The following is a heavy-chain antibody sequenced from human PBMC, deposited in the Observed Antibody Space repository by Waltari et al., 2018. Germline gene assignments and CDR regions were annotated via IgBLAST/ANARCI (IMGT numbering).Heavy chain of an antibody. CDR1: GITVGNHY. CDR2: IYSSGST. CDR3: ARDPPGVAAAGPGRG. Sequence: EVQLVESGGGLVQPGGSLRLSCAASGITVGNHYMRWVRQAPGKGLELISLIYSSGSTYYADSVKGRFTISRDNSKNTLYLQMNSLRSEDTAVYFCARDPPGVAAAGPGRGWGQGTLVTVSS. D-gene: IGHD6-25*01. V-gene: IGHV3-66*02. J-gene: IGHJ4*02.